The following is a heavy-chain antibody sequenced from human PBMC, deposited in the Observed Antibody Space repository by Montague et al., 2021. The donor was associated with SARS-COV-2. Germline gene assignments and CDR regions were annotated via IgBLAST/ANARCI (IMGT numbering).Heavy chain of an antibody. J-gene: IGHJ4*02. Sequence: SLRLSCAASGFTFSSHDMTWVRQAPVKGLEWVSIIHSGASYASYXGSVKGRFTISRDNSKNTLYLRTNSLRAEDTAVYYCAKGVGQKSSAVDYWGQGTQVTVSS. V-gene: IGHV3-23*03. CDR3: AKGVGQKSSAVDY. CDR2: IHSGASYA. CDR1: GFTFSSHD. D-gene: IGHD1-26*01.